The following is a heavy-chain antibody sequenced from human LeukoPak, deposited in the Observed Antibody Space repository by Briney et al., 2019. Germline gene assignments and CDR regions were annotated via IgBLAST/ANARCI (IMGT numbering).Heavy chain of an antibody. Sequence: GGSLRLSCAASGFTFSSYAMSWVRQAPGKGLEWVSAISGSGGSTYYADSVKGRITISRDNSKNTLYLQMNSLRAEDTAVYYCAKDRSPGLRVGAFDYWGQGTLVTVSS. CDR1: GFTFSSYA. CDR2: ISGSGGST. D-gene: IGHD1-26*01. V-gene: IGHV3-23*01. CDR3: AKDRSPGLRVGAFDY. J-gene: IGHJ4*02.